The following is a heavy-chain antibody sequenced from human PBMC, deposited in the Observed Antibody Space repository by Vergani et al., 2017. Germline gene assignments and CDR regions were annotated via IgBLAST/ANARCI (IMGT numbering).Heavy chain of an antibody. CDR3: AREKTIVGVVRGGYYGMDV. V-gene: IGHV6-1*01. Sequence: QVQLQQSGPGLVKPSQTLSLTCAISGDSVSSNSAAWNWIRQSPSRGLEWLGRTYYRSKWYNDYAVSVKSRITINPDTSKNQFSLQLNSVTPEDTAVYYCAREKTIVGVVRGGYYGMDVWGQGTTVTVSS. CDR2: TYYRSKWYN. CDR1: GDSVSSNSAA. J-gene: IGHJ6*02. D-gene: IGHD3-3*01.